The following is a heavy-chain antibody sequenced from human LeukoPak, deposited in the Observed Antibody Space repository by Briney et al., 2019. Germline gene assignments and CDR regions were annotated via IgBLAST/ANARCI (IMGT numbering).Heavy chain of an antibody. V-gene: IGHV1-18*01. Sequence: ASVKVSCKASGYTFISYGISWVRQAPGQGLEWMGWISAYNGNTNYAQKLQGRVTMTTDTSTSTAYMELRSLRSEDTAVYYCARDSRMVRGVITYFDYWGQGTLVTVSS. CDR2: ISAYNGNT. D-gene: IGHD3-10*01. CDR1: GYTFISYG. J-gene: IGHJ4*02. CDR3: ARDSRMVRGVITYFDY.